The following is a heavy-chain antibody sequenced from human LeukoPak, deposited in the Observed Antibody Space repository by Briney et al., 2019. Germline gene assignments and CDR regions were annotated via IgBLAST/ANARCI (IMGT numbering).Heavy chain of an antibody. CDR3: AREDGGDTFDI. V-gene: IGHV3-48*03. CDR2: TSASASSI. Sequence: PGGSLRLSCAASGFTFSSYEMNWVRQAPGKGLEWVSYTSASASSIYYADSVKGRFTISRDNAKNSLYLQMNSLRAEDTAVYYCAREDGGDTFDIWGQGTKVTVSS. CDR1: GFTFSSYE. D-gene: IGHD2-15*01. J-gene: IGHJ3*02.